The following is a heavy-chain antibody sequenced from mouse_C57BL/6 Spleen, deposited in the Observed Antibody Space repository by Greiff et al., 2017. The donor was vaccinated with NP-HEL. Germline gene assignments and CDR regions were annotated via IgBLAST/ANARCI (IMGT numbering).Heavy chain of an antibody. D-gene: IGHD1-1*01. CDR3: ARSVYGDYFDY. CDR2: IYPRSGNT. J-gene: IGHJ2*01. CDR1: GYTFTSYG. V-gene: IGHV1-81*01. Sequence: VQLQESGAELARPGASVKLSCKASGYTFTSYGISWVKQRTGQGLEWIGEIYPRSGNTYYNEKFKGKATLTADKSSSTAYMELHSLTSEDSAVYFCARSVYGDYFDYWGQGTTLTVSS.